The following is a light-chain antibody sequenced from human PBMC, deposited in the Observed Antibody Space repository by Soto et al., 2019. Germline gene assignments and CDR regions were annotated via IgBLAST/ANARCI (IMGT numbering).Light chain of an antibody. CDR3: QQYNTYPWT. J-gene: IGKJ1*01. V-gene: IGKV1-5*01. CDR1: QSISEF. Sequence: DIQMTQSPSTLSVSVGDTVTITCRANQSISEFLAWYQQKPGKAPKLLIDDAFGLEKGVPSRFGGSGSETEFTLTINSLQPDDLGTYYCQQYNTYPWTFGQGTKVDFK. CDR2: DAF.